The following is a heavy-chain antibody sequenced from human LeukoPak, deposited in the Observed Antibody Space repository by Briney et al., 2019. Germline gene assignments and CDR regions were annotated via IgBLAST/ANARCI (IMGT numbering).Heavy chain of an antibody. D-gene: IGHD3-22*01. J-gene: IGHJ4*02. CDR1: GGSISSYY. CDR3: ASSEYYDSSRGAPFDY. Sequence: SETLSLTCTVSGGSISSYYWSWIRQPPGKGLEWIGYIYYSGSTNYNPSLKRRGTISVDTSKNRFSLKLSSVTAADTAVYYCASSEYYDSSRGAPFDYWGQGTLVTVSS. V-gene: IGHV4-59*08. CDR2: IYYSGST.